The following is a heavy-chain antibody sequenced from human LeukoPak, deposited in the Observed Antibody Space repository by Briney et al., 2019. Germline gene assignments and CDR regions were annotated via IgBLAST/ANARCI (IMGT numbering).Heavy chain of an antibody. V-gene: IGHV4-34*01. Sequence: KASETLSLTCAVYGGSFSGYYWSWIRQPPGKGLEWIGEINHSGSTNYNPSLKSRVTISVDTSKNQFSLKLSSVTAADTAVYYCARDWGVAATPGYMDVWGKGTTVTVSS. CDR2: INHSGST. J-gene: IGHJ6*03. CDR3: ARDWGVAATPGYMDV. CDR1: GGSFSGYY. D-gene: IGHD3-16*01.